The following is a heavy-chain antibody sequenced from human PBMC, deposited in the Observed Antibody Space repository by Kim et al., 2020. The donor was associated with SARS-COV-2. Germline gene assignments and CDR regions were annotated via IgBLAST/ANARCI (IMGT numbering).Heavy chain of an antibody. D-gene: IGHD6-6*01. Sequence: GGSLRLSCEASEFTFRNYWMHWVRQAPGKGLVWVSRIDRDGSSRTYADSVKGRFTISRDNAENTLYLQMNSLRADDTAVYYCAREFYSTSSGVYFDNWGQGTLVTVSS. CDR1: EFTFRNYW. J-gene: IGHJ4*02. CDR2: IDRDGSSR. CDR3: AREFYSTSSGVYFDN. V-gene: IGHV3-74*01.